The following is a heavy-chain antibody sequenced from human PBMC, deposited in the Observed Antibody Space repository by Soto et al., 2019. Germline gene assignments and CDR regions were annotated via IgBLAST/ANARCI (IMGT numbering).Heavy chain of an antibody. CDR3: ARDWDIVILSVPIPNYNYGMDV. CDR2: ISSRSDTL. CDR1: GFTFSAYA. Sequence: GSLRLSCEGSGFTFSAYAMNWVRQAPGKGLEWVSYISSRSDTLYYADSVKGRFTISRDNAKNSVYLQVNNRRDEDTAVYYCARDWDIVILSVPIPNYNYGMDVWGQGTTVTVSS. V-gene: IGHV3-48*02. D-gene: IGHD2-15*01. J-gene: IGHJ6*02.